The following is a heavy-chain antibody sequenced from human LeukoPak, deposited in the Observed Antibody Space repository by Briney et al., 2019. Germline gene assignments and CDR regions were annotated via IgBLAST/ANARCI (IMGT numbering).Heavy chain of an antibody. CDR1: GGSFSGYY. Sequence: SETLSLTCAVYGGSFSGYYWSWIRQPPGKGLEWIGEINHSGSTNYNPSLKSRVTISVDTSKNQFSLKLSSVTAADTAVYYCARDTSGQYDDAFDIWGQGTMVTVSS. CDR3: ARDTSGQYDDAFDI. D-gene: IGHD3-10*01. V-gene: IGHV4-34*01. CDR2: INHSGST. J-gene: IGHJ3*02.